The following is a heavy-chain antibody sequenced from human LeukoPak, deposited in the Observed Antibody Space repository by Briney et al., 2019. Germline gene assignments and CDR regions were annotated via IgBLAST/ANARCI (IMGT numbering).Heavy chain of an antibody. CDR3: ARSIAVAGAWFDP. Sequence: SETLSLTCAVSGGSISSNSYYWGWIRQPPGQELEWIGSIYYSGSTYYNPSLKSRVTISVDTSKNQFSLKLSSVTAADTAVYYCARSIAVAGAWFDPWGQGTLVTVSS. V-gene: IGHV4-39*07. J-gene: IGHJ5*02. CDR1: GGSISSNSYY. D-gene: IGHD6-19*01. CDR2: IYYSGST.